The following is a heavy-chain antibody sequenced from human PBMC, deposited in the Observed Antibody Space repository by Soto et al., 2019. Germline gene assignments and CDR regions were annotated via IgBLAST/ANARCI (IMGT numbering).Heavy chain of an antibody. CDR1: GYTFTSYD. Sequence: ASVKVSCTASGYTFTSYDINWVRQATGQGLEWMGWMNPNSGNTGYAQKFQGRVTMTRNTSISTAYMELSSLRSEDTAVYYCARGQQWLVRDDWFDPWGQGTLVTVSS. V-gene: IGHV1-8*01. D-gene: IGHD6-19*01. J-gene: IGHJ5*02. CDR3: ARGQQWLVRDDWFDP. CDR2: MNPNSGNT.